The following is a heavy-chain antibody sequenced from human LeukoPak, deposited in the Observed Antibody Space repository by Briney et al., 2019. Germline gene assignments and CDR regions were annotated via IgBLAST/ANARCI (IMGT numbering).Heavy chain of an antibody. Sequence: GASVKVSCKGSGYTFTDYYLHWVRQAPGQGLEWVGYINPRDGGTSSPPNFRGRVTMTTDAPSSTVYMELSRLTSDERAIYYCAREGNGLLSKDLDYWGQGTLVTVSS. D-gene: IGHD2-15*01. V-gene: IGHV1-2*02. CDR2: INPRDGGT. J-gene: IGHJ4*02. CDR1: GYTFTDYY. CDR3: AREGNGLLSKDLDY.